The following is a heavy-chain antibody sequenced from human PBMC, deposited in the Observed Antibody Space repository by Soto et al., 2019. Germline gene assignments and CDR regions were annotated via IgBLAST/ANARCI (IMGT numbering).Heavy chain of an antibody. D-gene: IGHD3-10*01. CDR1: GYTFTSYA. V-gene: IGHV1-3*01. CDR2: INAGNGNT. Sequence: GASVKVSCKASGYTFTSYAMHWVRQAPGQRLEWMGWINAGNGNTKYSQKFQGRVTITRDTSASTAYMELSSLRSEDTAVYYCARDTTYGSSLWDFDYWGQGTLVTVSS. CDR3: ARDTTYGSSLWDFDY. J-gene: IGHJ4*02.